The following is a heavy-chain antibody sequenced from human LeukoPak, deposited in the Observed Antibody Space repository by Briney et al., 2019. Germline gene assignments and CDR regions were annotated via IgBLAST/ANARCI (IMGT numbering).Heavy chain of an antibody. V-gene: IGHV3-30-3*01. CDR1: GFTFSSYA. CDR2: ISYDGSNK. J-gene: IGHJ6*02. D-gene: IGHD2-2*01. CDR3: AKAGRAISSTSNRNPYYYYGMDV. Sequence: PGGSLRLSCAASGFTFSSYAMHWVRQAPGKGLEWVAVISYDGSNKYYADSVKGRFTISRDNSKNTLYLQMNSLRAEDTAVYYCAKAGRAISSTSNRNPYYYYGMDVWGQGTTVTVSS.